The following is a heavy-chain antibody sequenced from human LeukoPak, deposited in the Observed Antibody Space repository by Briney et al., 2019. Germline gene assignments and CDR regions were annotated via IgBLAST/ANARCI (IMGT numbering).Heavy chain of an antibody. Sequence: GGSLRLSCAASGFAFDTYGMNWVRQVSGKGLEWVSGINWNGSTTNYGDSVKGRVIISRDNAKNSLYLQMNSLRAEDTAVYYCARDWFGEPYYMDVWGKGTTVTVSS. D-gene: IGHD3-10*01. CDR1: GFAFDTYG. CDR3: ARDWFGEPYYMDV. V-gene: IGHV3-20*04. J-gene: IGHJ6*03. CDR2: INWNGSTT.